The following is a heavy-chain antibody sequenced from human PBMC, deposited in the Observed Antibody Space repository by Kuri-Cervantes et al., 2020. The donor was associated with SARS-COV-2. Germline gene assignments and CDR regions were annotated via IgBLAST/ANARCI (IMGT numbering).Heavy chain of an antibody. CDR2: ISGSDDVT. D-gene: IGHD5-24*01. J-gene: IGHJ4*01. Sequence: GGSLRLSCAASGFTFSNYAMTWVRQAPGKGLEWVSTISGSDDVTHLAHSVKGRFTVSRDNSRNTLYLEMSSLRVEDTAVYYCAKRDAYSQGSYFDYWGHGTMVTVSS. CDR3: AKRDAYSQGSYFDY. V-gene: IGHV3-23*01. CDR1: GFTFSNYA.